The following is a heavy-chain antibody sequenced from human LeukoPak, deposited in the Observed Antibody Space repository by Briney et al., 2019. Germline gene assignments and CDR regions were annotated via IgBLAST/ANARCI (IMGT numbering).Heavy chain of an antibody. Sequence: ASVKVSCKASGYTFTSYDIDWVRQATGQGLEWMGWMNPNSGNTGYAQKFQGRVTITRNTSISTAYMELSSLRSEDTAVYYCARDPPKKIAARRTDDAFDIWGQGTMVTVSS. CDR2: MNPNSGNT. D-gene: IGHD6-6*01. V-gene: IGHV1-8*03. J-gene: IGHJ3*02. CDR1: GYTFTSYD. CDR3: ARDPPKKIAARRTDDAFDI.